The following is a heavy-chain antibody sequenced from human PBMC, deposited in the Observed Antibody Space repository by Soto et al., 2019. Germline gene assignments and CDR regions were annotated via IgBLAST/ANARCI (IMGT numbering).Heavy chain of an antibody. CDR2: IYHSGST. V-gene: IGHV4-4*02. D-gene: IGHD1-26*01. J-gene: IGHJ3*02. CDR1: SGSISSSNW. Sequence: QVQLQESGPGLVKPSGTLSLTCAVSSGSISSSNWWSWVRQPPGKGLEWIGEIYHSGSTNYNPSLKSRVTISVDKSKHQFSLKLSSVTAADTAVYYCARVQARPATKKGAFDIWGQGTMVTVSS. CDR3: ARVQARPATKKGAFDI.